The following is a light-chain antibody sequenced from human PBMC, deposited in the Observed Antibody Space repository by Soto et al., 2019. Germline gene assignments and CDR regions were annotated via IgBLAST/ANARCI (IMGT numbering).Light chain of an antibody. CDR1: QDINNH. CDR2: AVS. J-gene: IGKJ5*01. CDR3: QQYDKYPFT. V-gene: IGKV1-16*02. Sequence: DIQMTQSPSSLSASVGDRVTITCRASQDINNHFAWFQQKPGKAPQSLIYAVSTLQSGVPSKFSGSGSGTDFRLTISSLQPEDFATYYCQQYDKYPFTFGQGARLEIK.